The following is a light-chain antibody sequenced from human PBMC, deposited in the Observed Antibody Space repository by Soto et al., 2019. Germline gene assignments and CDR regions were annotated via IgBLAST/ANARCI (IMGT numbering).Light chain of an antibody. V-gene: IGLV2-14*01. CDR2: DVS. CDR3: SSYTSSSTHNYV. J-gene: IGLJ1*01. CDR1: SSDVVGYNY. Sequence: QSALTQPASVSGSPGQSITISCTGTSSDVVGYNYVSWYQQHPGKAPKLMIHDVSNRPSGVSNRFSGSKSGNTASLTISGLQAEDEADYYCSSYTSSSTHNYVFGTGTKVTVL.